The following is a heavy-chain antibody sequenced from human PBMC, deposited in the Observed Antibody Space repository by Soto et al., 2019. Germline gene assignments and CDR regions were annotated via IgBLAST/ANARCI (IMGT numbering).Heavy chain of an antibody. CDR1: GGSISSYY. J-gene: IGHJ5*02. CDR2: IYYSGST. CDR3: ARVFLEWLLDFSNWFDP. Sequence: PSETLSLTCTVSGGSISSYYWSWIRQPPGKGLEWIGYIYYSGSTNYNPSLKSRVTISVDTSKNQFSLKLSSVTAADTAVYYCARVFLEWLLDFSNWFDPWGQGTLVTVSS. V-gene: IGHV4-59*08. D-gene: IGHD3-3*01.